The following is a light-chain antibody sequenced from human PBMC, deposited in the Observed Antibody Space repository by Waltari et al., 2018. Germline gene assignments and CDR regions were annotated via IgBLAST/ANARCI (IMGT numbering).Light chain of an antibody. CDR3: CSDAGSGTYV. J-gene: IGLJ1*01. CDR1: SSDIGKYNS. V-gene: IGLV2-23*02. Sequence: QSALTQPASVSGSPGQSITISCPGTSSDIGKYNSVSWYQHLPGKVPKVMISEVTKRPSGVSDRFSGSKSGNTASLTISGLHADDEAEYYCCSDAGSGTYVFGTGTKLT. CDR2: EVT.